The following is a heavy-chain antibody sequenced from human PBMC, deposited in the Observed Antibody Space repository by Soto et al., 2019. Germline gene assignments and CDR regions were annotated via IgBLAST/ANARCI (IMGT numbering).Heavy chain of an antibody. CDR3: ASMYYDFCSGYYSYYMDV. V-gene: IGHV3-21*01. CDR2: ISSSSSYI. CDR1: GFTFSSYS. D-gene: IGHD3-3*01. J-gene: IGHJ6*03. Sequence: EVQLVESGGGLVKPGGSLRLSCAASGFTFSSYSMNWVRQAPGKGLEWVSSISSSSSYIYYADSVKGRFTISRDNAKNSLYLQMNSLRAEDTAVYYCASMYYDFCSGYYSYYMDVWGKGTTVTVSS.